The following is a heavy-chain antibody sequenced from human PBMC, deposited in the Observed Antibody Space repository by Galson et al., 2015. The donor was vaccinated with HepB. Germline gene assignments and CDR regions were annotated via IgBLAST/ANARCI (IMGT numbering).Heavy chain of an antibody. CDR1: GFTFSEYA. J-gene: IGHJ4*02. V-gene: IGHV3-30-3*01. Sequence: SLRLSCAASGFTFSEYAVHWVRQAPGKGLEWVAVISYDGNNEDYADPVKGRFTISRDNSNNTVYLQMNSLRAEDTALYHCAREDYSSSWYFLDYWGPGTLVTVSS. D-gene: IGHD6-13*01. CDR2: ISYDGNNE. CDR3: AREDYSSSWYFLDY.